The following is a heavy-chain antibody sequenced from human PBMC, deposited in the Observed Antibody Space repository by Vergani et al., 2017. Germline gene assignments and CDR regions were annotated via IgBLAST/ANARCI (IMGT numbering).Heavy chain of an antibody. Sequence: QVQLQESGPGLVKPSETLTLTCDVSDSSIMTNPYWGWFRQSPGKGLEWIGCIHHSGYTHYNSSLKSRVSISIVSSSKFSLSLTSVTAADTAIYYCARHRGSWGFVPSSYFYGMDVWGHGTTVTVSS. CDR1: DSSIMTNPY. J-gene: IGHJ6*02. D-gene: IGHD3-10*01. CDR2: IHHSGYT. CDR3: ARHRGSWGFVPSSYFYGMDV. V-gene: IGHV4-38-2*01.